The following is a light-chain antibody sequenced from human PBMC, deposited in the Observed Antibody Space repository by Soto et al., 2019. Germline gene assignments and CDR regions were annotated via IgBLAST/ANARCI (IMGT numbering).Light chain of an antibody. J-gene: IGLJ2*01. CDR2: DTS. Sequence: QAVVTQEPSLTVSPGGTVTLTCGSSTGAVTSGHYPSWFQQKPGQAPKTLIYDTSSRQSWTPARFSDSLLGGEAALTLSGALPEDEADYYCLLSYTTARPVFGGGTKLTVL. CDR1: TGAVTSGHY. CDR3: LLSYTTARPV. V-gene: IGLV7-46*01.